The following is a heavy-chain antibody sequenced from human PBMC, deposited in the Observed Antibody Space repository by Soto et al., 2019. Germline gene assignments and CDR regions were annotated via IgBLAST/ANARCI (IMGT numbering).Heavy chain of an antibody. V-gene: IGHV1-18*01. J-gene: IGHJ4*02. CDR3: ARVRFGDPFDY. D-gene: IGHD3-16*01. Sequence: ASVKVSCKVSGYRFPSYGINWVRQAPGQGLEWVGWVNPDNHNTNYAQNFQHRVSLTADTSTNTAFLELRGLRSDDTAVYYCARVRFGDPFDYWGQGTLVTVSS. CDR2: VNPDNHNT. CDR1: GYRFPSYG.